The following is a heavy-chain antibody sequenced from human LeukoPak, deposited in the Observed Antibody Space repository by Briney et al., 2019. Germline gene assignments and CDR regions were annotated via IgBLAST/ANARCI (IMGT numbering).Heavy chain of an antibody. Sequence: SVKVSCKASGGTFSSSTISWVRQAPGQGLEWMGRIIPILGIANYAQKFQGRVTITADKSTSTAYMELSSLRTEDTAVYYCAREGLVIRAAFDIWGQGTMVTVSS. CDR2: IIPILGIA. CDR1: GGTFSSST. D-gene: IGHD2/OR15-2a*01. J-gene: IGHJ3*02. V-gene: IGHV1-69*04. CDR3: AREGLVIRAAFDI.